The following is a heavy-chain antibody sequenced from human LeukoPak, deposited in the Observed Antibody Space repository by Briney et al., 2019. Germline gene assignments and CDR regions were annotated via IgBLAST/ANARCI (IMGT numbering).Heavy chain of an antibody. Sequence: ASVKVSCKASGYTFTSYDINWVRQATGQGLEWMGWMNPNSGNTGYAQKFQGRVTMTRNTSISTAYMELSSLRSEDTAVYYCAREPNYGDYAGGDAFDIWGQGTMVTVSS. CDR3: AREPNYGDYAGGDAFDI. J-gene: IGHJ3*02. CDR1: GYTFTSYD. CDR2: MNPNSGNT. V-gene: IGHV1-8*01. D-gene: IGHD4-17*01.